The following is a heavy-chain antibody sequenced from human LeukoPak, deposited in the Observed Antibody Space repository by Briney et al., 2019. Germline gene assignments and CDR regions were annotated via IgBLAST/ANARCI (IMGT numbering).Heavy chain of an antibody. CDR3: AREGHTSEYCGTFEN. CDR2: MSFDGFSK. V-gene: IGHV3-30*04. CDR1: RFTFSTSI. J-gene: IGHJ3*02. Sequence: GGSLRLSCEMSRFTFSTSIIHWVRQAPGKGLEWVAAMSFDGFSKYYADSMKGRLSISRDESKNTVYLQMESLRFEDTAVYYCAREGHTSEYCGTFENWGQGTTVAVSS. D-gene: IGHD2/OR15-2a*01.